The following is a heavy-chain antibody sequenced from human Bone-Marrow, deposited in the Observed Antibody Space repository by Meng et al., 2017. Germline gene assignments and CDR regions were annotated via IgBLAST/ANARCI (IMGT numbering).Heavy chain of an antibody. CDR1: GGSISSYY. CDR2: IYYSGST. D-gene: IGHD3-10*01. J-gene: IGHJ6*02. Sequence: SETLSLTCTVSGGSISSYYWSWIRQPPGKGLEWIGYIYYSGSTNYNPSLKSRVTISVDTSKNQFSLKLSSVTAADTAVYYCARGQSYFDYYYYGMDVWGQGTTVTVSS. V-gene: IGHV4-59*01. CDR3: ARGQSYFDYYYYGMDV.